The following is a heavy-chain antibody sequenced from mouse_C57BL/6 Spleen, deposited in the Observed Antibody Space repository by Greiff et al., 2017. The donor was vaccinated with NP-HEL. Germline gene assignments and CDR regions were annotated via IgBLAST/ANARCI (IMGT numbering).Heavy chain of an antibody. Sequence: VQLQQSGAELVRPGASVKLSCKASGYTFTDYYINWVKQRPGQGLEWIARIYPGSGNTYYNEKFKGKATLTAEKSSSTAYMQLSSLTSEDSAVYFCARAGLRRDAMDYWGQGTSVTVSS. V-gene: IGHV1-76*01. CDR3: ARAGLRRDAMDY. D-gene: IGHD2-2*01. CDR1: GYTFTDYY. J-gene: IGHJ4*01. CDR2: IYPGSGNT.